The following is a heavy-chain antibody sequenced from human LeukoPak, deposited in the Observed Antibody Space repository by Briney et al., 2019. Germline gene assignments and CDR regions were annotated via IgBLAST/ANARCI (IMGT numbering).Heavy chain of an antibody. Sequence: SETLSLTCAVYGGSFSGYYWSWIRQPPGKGLEWIGEINHSGSTNYNPSLKSRVTISVDTSKNQFSLKLSSVTAADTAVYYCAREVYSSSWYVATVFDYWGQGTLVTVSS. CDR1: GGSFSGYY. V-gene: IGHV4-34*01. CDR3: AREVYSSSWYVATVFDY. CDR2: INHSGST. J-gene: IGHJ4*02. D-gene: IGHD6-13*01.